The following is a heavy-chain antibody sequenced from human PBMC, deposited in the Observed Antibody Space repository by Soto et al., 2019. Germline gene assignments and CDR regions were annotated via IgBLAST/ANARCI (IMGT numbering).Heavy chain of an antibody. D-gene: IGHD3-22*01. V-gene: IGHV4-34*01. CDR1: GGSFSGYY. Sequence: QVQLQQWGAGLLKPSETLSLTCAVYGGSFSGYYLSWIRQPPGQGLEWIGEINHSGSTNYNPSLKSRVTISVDTSKNQFSLKLSSVTAADTAVYYCALNYYDSSGFVDYWGQGTLVTVSS. CDR2: INHSGST. CDR3: ALNYYDSSGFVDY. J-gene: IGHJ4*02.